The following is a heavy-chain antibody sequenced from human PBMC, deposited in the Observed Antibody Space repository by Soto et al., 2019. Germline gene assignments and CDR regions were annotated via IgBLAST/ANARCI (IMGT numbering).Heavy chain of an antibody. CDR2: ISYDGSNK. CDR1: GFTFSDYG. D-gene: IGHD5-12*01. CDR3: AKNHQRAPSRDGYNLIDY. Sequence: QVQLVESGGGVVQPGRSLRLSCAASGFTFSDYGMHWVRQAPGKGLEWVAVISYDGSNKYYADSVKGRFTISRDNSKNTLYLQMDSLRAEDTAVYYCAKNHQRAPSRDGYNLIDYWGQEPWSPSPQ. V-gene: IGHV3-30*18. J-gene: IGHJ4*01.